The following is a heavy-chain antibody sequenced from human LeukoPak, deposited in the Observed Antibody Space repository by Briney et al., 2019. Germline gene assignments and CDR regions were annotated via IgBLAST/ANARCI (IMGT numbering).Heavy chain of an antibody. CDR3: AGSYYDYVWGSYRYGNNWFDP. Sequence: SETLSLTCTVSGGSISSYYWSWIRQPPGKGLEWIGYIYYSGSTNYNPSLKSRVTISVDTSKNQFSLKPSSVTAADTAVYYCAGSYYDYVWGSYRYGNNWFDPWGQGTLVTVSS. V-gene: IGHV4-59*01. D-gene: IGHD3-16*02. J-gene: IGHJ5*02. CDR1: GGSISSYY. CDR2: IYYSGST.